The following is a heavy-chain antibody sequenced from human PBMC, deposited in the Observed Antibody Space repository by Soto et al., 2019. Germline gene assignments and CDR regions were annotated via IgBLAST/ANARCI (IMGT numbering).Heavy chain of an antibody. Sequence: GGSLRLSCAASGFTFSSYGISWVRQAPGKGLVWVSSISGSGDITYYADSVKGRFTISRDNSKNTLYLQMNSLRADDTAVFYCARGGVYQLLIPNYSYYMDVWGTGTTVTVSS. CDR2: ISGSGDIT. J-gene: IGHJ6*03. V-gene: IGHV3-23*01. D-gene: IGHD2-2*01. CDR3: ARGGVYQLLIPNYSYYMDV. CDR1: GFTFSSYG.